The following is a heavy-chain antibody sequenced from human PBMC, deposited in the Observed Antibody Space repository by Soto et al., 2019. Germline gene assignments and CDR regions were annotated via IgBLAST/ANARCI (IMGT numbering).Heavy chain of an antibody. CDR2: ISYDGSNK. CDR3: AKGFGYCSSTSCYVNY. V-gene: IGHV3-30*18. J-gene: IGHJ4*02. CDR1: GFTFSSYG. Sequence: GGSLRLSCAASGFTFSSYGMHWVRQAPGKGLEWVAVISYDGSNKYYADSVKGRFTISRDNSKNTLYLQMNSLRAEDTAVYYCAKGFGYCSSTSCYVNYWGQGTLVTVSS. D-gene: IGHD2-2*03.